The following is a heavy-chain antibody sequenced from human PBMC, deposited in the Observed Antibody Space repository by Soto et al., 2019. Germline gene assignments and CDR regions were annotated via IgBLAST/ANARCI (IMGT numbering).Heavy chain of an antibody. V-gene: IGHV3-23*01. CDR1: GFTFSSYA. J-gene: IGHJ5*02. Sequence: EVQLLESGGGLVQPGGSLRLSCAASGFTFSSYAMSWVRQAPGKGLEWVSAISGSGGSTYYADSVKGRFTISRDNSKNTLYLQMNSLRAKDTAVYYCAKVPAVAGAYNWFDPWGQGTLVTVSS. CDR2: ISGSGGST. D-gene: IGHD6-19*01. CDR3: AKVPAVAGAYNWFDP.